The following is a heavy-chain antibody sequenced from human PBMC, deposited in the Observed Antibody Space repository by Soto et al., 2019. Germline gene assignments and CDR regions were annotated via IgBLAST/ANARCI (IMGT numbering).Heavy chain of an antibody. CDR1: GFTFSSYC. J-gene: IGHJ4*02. CDR2: IWYDGSNK. Sequence: QVQLVESGGGVVQPGRSLRLSCAASGFTFSSYCMHWVRQAPGKGLEWVAVIWYDGSNKYYADSVKGRFTISRDNSKNTLYLQMNSLRAEDTAVYYCARVARGSSSWLDYWGQGTLVTVSS. CDR3: ARVARGSSSWLDY. V-gene: IGHV3-33*01. D-gene: IGHD6-13*01.